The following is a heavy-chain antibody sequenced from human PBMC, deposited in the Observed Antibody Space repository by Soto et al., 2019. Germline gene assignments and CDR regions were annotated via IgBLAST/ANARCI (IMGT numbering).Heavy chain of an antibody. Sequence: GASVKVSCKASGYTFTSYAMYWVRQAPGQRLEWMGWINAGNGNTKYSQKFQGRVTITRDTSASTAYMELSSLRSEDTAVYYCARGEDSSSWYGYWGQGTLVTVSS. CDR1: GYTFTSYA. CDR2: INAGNGNT. V-gene: IGHV1-3*01. J-gene: IGHJ4*02. D-gene: IGHD6-13*01. CDR3: ARGEDSSSWYGY.